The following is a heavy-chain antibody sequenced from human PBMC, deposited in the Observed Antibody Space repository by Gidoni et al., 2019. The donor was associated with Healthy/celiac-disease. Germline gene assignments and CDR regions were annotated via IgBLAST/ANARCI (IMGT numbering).Heavy chain of an antibody. V-gene: IGHV4-30-2*01. D-gene: IGHD4-17*01. CDR1: GGSISSGGYS. CDR2: IYSSGST. CDR3: ARATTVTNFDY. Sequence: QLQLQESGSGLVKPSQTLSLTCAVSGGSISSGGYSWSWLRQPPGKGLEWIGYIYSSGSTSYNPSLKSRVTISVDRSKNQFSLKLSSVTAADTAVYYCARATTVTNFDYWGQGTLVTVSS. J-gene: IGHJ4*02.